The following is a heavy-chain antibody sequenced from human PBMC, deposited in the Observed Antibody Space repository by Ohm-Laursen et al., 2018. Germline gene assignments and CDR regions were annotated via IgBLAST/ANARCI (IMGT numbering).Heavy chain of an antibody. J-gene: IGHJ6*02. CDR1: GFTVSTKY. Sequence: GSLRLSCTASGFTVSTKYMSWVRQAPGKGLEWASVVYADGSTYYADSVKGRFIISRDYSKNTLHLHMNSLRVEDTAVYYCARGSLNGLDVWGQGTTVTVSS. V-gene: IGHV3-66*01. CDR3: ARGSLNGLDV. D-gene: IGHD3-16*01. CDR2: VYADGST.